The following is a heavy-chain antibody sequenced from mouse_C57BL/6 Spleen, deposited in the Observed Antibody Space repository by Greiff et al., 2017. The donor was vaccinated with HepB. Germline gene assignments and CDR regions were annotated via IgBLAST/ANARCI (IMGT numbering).Heavy chain of an antibody. V-gene: IGHV1-61*01. J-gene: IGHJ1*03. CDR3: ARAVLKYFDV. D-gene: IGHD1-1*01. CDR2: IYPSDSET. Sequence: QVQLQHPGAELVRPGSSVKLSCKASGYTFTSYWMDWVKQRPGQGLEWIGNIYPSDSETHYNQKFKDKATLTVDKSSSTAYMQLSSLTSEDSAVYYCARAVLKYFDVWGTGTTVTVSS. CDR1: GYTFTSYW.